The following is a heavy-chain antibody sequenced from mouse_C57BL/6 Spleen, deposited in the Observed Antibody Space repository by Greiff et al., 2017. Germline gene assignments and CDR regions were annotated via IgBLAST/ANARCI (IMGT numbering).Heavy chain of an antibody. V-gene: IGHV1-69*01. CDR2: IDPSDSYT. CDR1: GYTFTSYW. J-gene: IGHJ3*01. CDR3: ARLNFSSYWFAY. Sequence: QFQLQQPGAELVMPGASVKLSCKASGYTFTSYWMHWVKQRPGQGLEWIGEIDPSDSYTNYNQKFKGKSTLTVDKSSSTAYMQLSSLTSEDSAVYYCARLNFSSYWFAYWGQGTLVTVSA. D-gene: IGHD1-1*01.